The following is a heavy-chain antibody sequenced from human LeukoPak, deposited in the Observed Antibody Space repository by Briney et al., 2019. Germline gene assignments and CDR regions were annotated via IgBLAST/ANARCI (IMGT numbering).Heavy chain of an antibody. D-gene: IGHD3-3*01. Sequence: ASVKVSRKASGYTFTSYYMHWVRQAPGQGLEWMGIINPSGGSTSYAQKFQGRVTMTRDTSTSTVYMELSSLRSEDTAVYYCARRAGIFGRSNLNWFDPWGQGTLVTVSS. CDR3: ARRAGIFGRSNLNWFDP. CDR2: INPSGGST. J-gene: IGHJ5*02. CDR1: GYTFTSYY. V-gene: IGHV1-46*01.